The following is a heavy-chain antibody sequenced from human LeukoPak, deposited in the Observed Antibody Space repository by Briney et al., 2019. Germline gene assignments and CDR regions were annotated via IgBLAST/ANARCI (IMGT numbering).Heavy chain of an antibody. CDR3: ARETIDITVIVVVRMGDAFDI. D-gene: IGHD3-22*01. CDR2: IYTSGST. J-gene: IGHJ3*02. V-gene: IGHV4-4*07. Sequence: PSETLSLTCTVSGGSISSYYWSWIRQPAGKGLEWIGRIYTSGSTNYNPSLKSRVTISVDTSKNQFSLKLSSVTAADTAVYYCARETIDITVIVVVRMGDAFDIWGQGTVVTVSS. CDR1: GGSISSYY.